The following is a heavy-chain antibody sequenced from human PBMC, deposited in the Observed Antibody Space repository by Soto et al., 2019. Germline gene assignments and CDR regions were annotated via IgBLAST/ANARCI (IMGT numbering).Heavy chain of an antibody. CDR1: GGTFISYA. Sequence: SVKVSCKASGGTFISYAISWVRQAPGQGLEWMGGIIPIFGTANYAQKLQGRVTMTTDTSTSTAYMELRSLRSDDTAVYYCARDVPRGYYYDSSGYWQDAFDIWGQGTMVTVSS. CDR2: IIPIFGTA. D-gene: IGHD3-22*01. CDR3: ARDVPRGYYYDSSGYWQDAFDI. J-gene: IGHJ3*02. V-gene: IGHV1-69*05.